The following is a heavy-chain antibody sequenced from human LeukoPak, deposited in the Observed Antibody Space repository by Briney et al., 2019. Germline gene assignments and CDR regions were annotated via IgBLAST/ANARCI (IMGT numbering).Heavy chain of an antibody. D-gene: IGHD2-2*03. J-gene: IGHJ5*02. CDR1: GYTFTCYY. CDR3: ARAGYCSSTSCYAGFSWFDP. V-gene: IGHV1-46*01. CDR2: INPSGGST. Sequence: GASVKVSCKASGYTFTCYYMHWVRQAPGQGLEWMGIINPSGGSTSYAQKFQDRVTMTRDTSTSTVYMELSSLRSEDTAVYYCARAGYCSSTSCYAGFSWFDPWGQGTLVTVSS.